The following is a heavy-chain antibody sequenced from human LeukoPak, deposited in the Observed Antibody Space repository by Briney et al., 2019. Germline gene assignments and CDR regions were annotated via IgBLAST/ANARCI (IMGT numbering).Heavy chain of an antibody. Sequence: SETLSLTCAVSGGSISSGGYSWSWIRQPPGKGLEWIGYIYHSGSTYYNPSLKSRVTISVDTSKNQFSLKLSSVTAADTAVYYCARPYYYDSSGYGYWYFDLWGRGTLVTVSS. D-gene: IGHD3-22*01. CDR1: GGSISSGGYS. CDR3: ARPYYYDSSGYGYWYFDL. CDR2: IYHSGST. V-gene: IGHV4-30-2*01. J-gene: IGHJ2*01.